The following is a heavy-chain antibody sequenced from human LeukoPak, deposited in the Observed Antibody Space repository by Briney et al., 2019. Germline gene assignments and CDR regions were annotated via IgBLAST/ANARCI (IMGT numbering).Heavy chain of an antibody. J-gene: IGHJ4*02. Sequence: SVKVSCKASGYTFTSYGISWVRQAPGQGLEWMGWISAYNGNTNYAQKLQGRVTMTTDTSTSTAYMELRSLRSDDTAVYYCARDIEGYYDSSGYRRSGNIDYWGQGTLVTVSS. D-gene: IGHD3-22*01. CDR3: ARDIEGYYDSSGYRRSGNIDY. V-gene: IGHV1-18*01. CDR1: GYTFTSYG. CDR2: ISAYNGNT.